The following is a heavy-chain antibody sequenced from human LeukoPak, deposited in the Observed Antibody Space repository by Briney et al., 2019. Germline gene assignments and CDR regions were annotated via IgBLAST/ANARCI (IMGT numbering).Heavy chain of an antibody. J-gene: IGHJ6*02. CDR3: ARPWKFNSDIFYYGMDV. V-gene: IGHV1-46*01. CDR1: GYTFTSYY. CDR2: INPSGGST. D-gene: IGHD3-9*01. Sequence: GASVKVSCKASGYTFTSYYMHWVRQAPGQGLEWMGIINPSGGSTSYAQKFQGRVTITADKSTSTAYMELSSLRSEDTAVYYCARPWKFNSDIFYYGMDVWGQGTTVTVSS.